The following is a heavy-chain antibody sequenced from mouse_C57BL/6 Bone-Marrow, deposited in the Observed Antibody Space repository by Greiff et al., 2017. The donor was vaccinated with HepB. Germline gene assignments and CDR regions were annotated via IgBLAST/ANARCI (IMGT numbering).Heavy chain of an antibody. J-gene: IGHJ1*03. Sequence: VKLQESGPGLVQPSQSLSITCTVSGFSLTSYGVHWVRQSPGKGLEWLGVIWSGGSTDYNAAFISRLSISKDNSKSQVFFKMNSLQADDTAIYYCARNNYYDYDWYFDVWGTGTTVTVSS. CDR2: IWSGGST. D-gene: IGHD2-4*01. CDR1: GFSLTSYG. V-gene: IGHV2-2*01. CDR3: ARNNYYDYDWYFDV.